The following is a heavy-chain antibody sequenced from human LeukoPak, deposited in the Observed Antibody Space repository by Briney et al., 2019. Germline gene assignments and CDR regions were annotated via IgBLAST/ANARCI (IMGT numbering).Heavy chain of an antibody. D-gene: IGHD4-17*01. CDR2: IYYSGST. J-gene: IGHJ4*02. CDR3: ASLDGDYEGY. V-gene: IGHV4-39*01. Sequence: SETLSLTCTVSGGSISSSSYYWGWIRQPPGKGLEWIGSIYYSGSTYYNPSLKSRVTISVDTSKNQFSLKLSSVTAADTAVHYCASLDGDYEGYWGQGTLVTVSS. CDR1: GGSISSSSYY.